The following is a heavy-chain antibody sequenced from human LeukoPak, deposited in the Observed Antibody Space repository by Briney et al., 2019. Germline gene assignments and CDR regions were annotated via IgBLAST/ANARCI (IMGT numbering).Heavy chain of an antibody. CDR2: IFYTGTT. CDR1: GGSISGFSYY. J-gene: IGHJ4*02. Sequence: PSETLSLTCTVSGGSISGFSYYWGWIRQPPGKGLEWIGNIFYTGTTYYNPSLQSRVTVSVDTFKNQFSLKLSSVTAADTAVYYCARGVLLEAFDYWGQGTLVTVSS. D-gene: IGHD1-1*01. CDR3: ARGVLLEAFDY. V-gene: IGHV4-39*07.